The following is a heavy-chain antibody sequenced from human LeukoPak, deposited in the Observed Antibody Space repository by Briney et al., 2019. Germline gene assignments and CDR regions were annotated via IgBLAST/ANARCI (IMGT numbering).Heavy chain of an antibody. D-gene: IGHD1-26*01. CDR1: GFTFDDYA. Sequence: GGSLRLSCAASGFTFDDYAMHWVRQAPGKGLEWVSGISWNSGSIGYADSVKGRFTISRDNAKNSLDLQMNSLRAEDTAVYYCARGGWELPTSVYWGQGTLVTVSS. CDR2: ISWNSGSI. J-gene: IGHJ4*02. CDR3: ARGGWELPTSVY. V-gene: IGHV3-9*01.